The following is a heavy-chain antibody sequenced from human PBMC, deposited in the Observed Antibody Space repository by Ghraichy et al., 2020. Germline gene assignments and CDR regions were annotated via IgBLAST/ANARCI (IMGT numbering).Heavy chain of an antibody. CDR1: GFTVSSNY. Sequence: GGSLRLSCAASGFTVSSNYMSWVRQAPGKGLEWVSVIYSGGSTYYADSVKGRFTISRDNSKNTLYLQMNSLRAEDTAVYYCARHYGQLWPEYFQHWGQGTLVTVSS. D-gene: IGHD3-10*01. CDR2: IYSGGST. J-gene: IGHJ1*01. CDR3: ARHYGQLWPEYFQH. V-gene: IGHV3-53*01.